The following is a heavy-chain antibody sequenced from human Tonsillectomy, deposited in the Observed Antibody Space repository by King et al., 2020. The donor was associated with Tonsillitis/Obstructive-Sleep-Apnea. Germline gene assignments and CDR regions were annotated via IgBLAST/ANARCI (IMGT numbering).Heavy chain of an antibody. V-gene: IGHV4-39*01. CDR1: GGSISSSNSSSYY. CDR2: FYRSGGT. J-gene: IGHJ3*02. D-gene: IGHD1-26*01. CDR3: ASPAPLVFREPNAFDI. Sequence: QLQESGPGLVKPSETMSLTCTVSGGSISSSNSSSYYWAWIRQPPGKGLEWIGSFYRSGGTYYSPSLKSRVTISVDTSKNQFSLKLSSVTAADTAVYYCASPAPLVFREPNAFDIWGQGTVVTVSS.